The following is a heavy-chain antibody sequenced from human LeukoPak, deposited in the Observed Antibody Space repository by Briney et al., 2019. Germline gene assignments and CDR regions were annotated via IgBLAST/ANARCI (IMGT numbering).Heavy chain of an antibody. CDR2: IIPILGIA. J-gene: IGHJ4*02. CDR1: GGTFSSYA. D-gene: IGHD5-18*01. V-gene: IGHV1-69*04. Sequence: GASVKVSCKASGGTFSSYAISWVRQAPGQGLEWMGRIIPILGIANYAQKFQGRVTITADKSTSTAYMELSSLRSEDTAVYYCARAMGQMDTAMALPHDYWGQGTLVTVSS. CDR3: ARAMGQMDTAMALPHDY.